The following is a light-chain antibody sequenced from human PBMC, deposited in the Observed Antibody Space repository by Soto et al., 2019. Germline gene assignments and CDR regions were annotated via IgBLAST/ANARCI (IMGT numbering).Light chain of an antibody. V-gene: IGLV1-40*01. CDR1: SSNIGAGYD. Sequence: QSVLTHPPSASGAPGQRVTISCTGTSSNIGAGYDVHWYQHLPGTAPKILIYGNTIRPSGVPDRFSGSKSGTSASLTIYGLQAEDEADYYCSSFTSRFTFVFGNGTKVTVL. CDR3: SSFTSRFTFV. J-gene: IGLJ1*01. CDR2: GNT.